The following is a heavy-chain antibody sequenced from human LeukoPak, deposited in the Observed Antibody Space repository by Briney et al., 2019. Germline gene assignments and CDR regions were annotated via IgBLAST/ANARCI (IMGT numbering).Heavy chain of an antibody. CDR2: ISSSSSYI. CDR3: ASPEAGWYYYGSGSYFIAS. CDR1: GFTFSSYS. J-gene: IGHJ4*02. Sequence: GGSLRLSCAASGFTFSSYSMNWVRQAPGKGLEWVSFISSSSSYIYYADSVKGRFTISRDNAKNSLYLQMNSLRAEDTAVYYCASPEAGWYYYGSGSYFIASWGQGTLVTVSS. V-gene: IGHV3-21*01. D-gene: IGHD3-10*01.